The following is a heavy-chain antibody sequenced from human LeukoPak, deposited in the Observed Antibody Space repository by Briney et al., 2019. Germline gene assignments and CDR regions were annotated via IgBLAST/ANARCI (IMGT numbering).Heavy chain of an antibody. V-gene: IGHV4-38-2*02. CDR3: ARDLLPTYYYDSSGYYYPLPVSGFDY. Sequence: SETLSLTCTVSGYPISSGYYWGWIRQPPGKGLEWIGSIYHSGSTYYNPSLKSRVTISVDTSKNQFSLKLSSVTAADTAVYYCARDLLPTYYYDSSGYYYPLPVSGFDYWGQGTLVTVSS. CDR2: IYHSGST. J-gene: IGHJ4*02. D-gene: IGHD3-22*01. CDR1: GYPISSGYY.